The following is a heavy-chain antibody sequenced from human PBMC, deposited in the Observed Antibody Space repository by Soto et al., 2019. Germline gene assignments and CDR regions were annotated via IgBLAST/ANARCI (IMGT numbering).Heavy chain of an antibody. D-gene: IGHD6-19*01. V-gene: IGHV1-46*01. Sequence: QVQLVQSGAEVKKPGASVKVSCKASGYTFTSYYMHWVRQAPGQGLEWMGIINPSGGSTSYAQKFQGRVTMTRDTSTSTVYMELSSLRSEATAVYYCAREGQSSAVAGTIYFDYWGQGTLGTVSS. CDR2: INPSGGST. CDR3: AREGQSSAVAGTIYFDY. CDR1: GYTFTSYY. J-gene: IGHJ4*02.